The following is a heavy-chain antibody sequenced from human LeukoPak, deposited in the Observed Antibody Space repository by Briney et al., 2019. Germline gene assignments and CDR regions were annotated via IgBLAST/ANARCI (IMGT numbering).Heavy chain of an antibody. CDR3: ARQVERYCSSTSCDHFDY. D-gene: IGHD2-2*01. Sequence: SETLSLTCTVSGGSISSSSYYWGWIRQPPGKGLEWIESIYYSGSTYYNPSLKSRVTISVDTSKNQFSLKLSSVTAADTAVYYCARQVERYCSSTSCDHFDYWGQGTLVTVSS. CDR2: IYYSGST. J-gene: IGHJ4*02. V-gene: IGHV4-39*07. CDR1: GGSISSSSYY.